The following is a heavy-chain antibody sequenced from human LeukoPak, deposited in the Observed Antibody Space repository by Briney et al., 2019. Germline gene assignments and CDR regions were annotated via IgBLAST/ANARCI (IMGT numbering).Heavy chain of an antibody. J-gene: IGHJ6*02. V-gene: IGHV4-59*08. CDR2: IYHSGST. CDR1: GGSISTYY. Sequence: SETLSLTCTVSGGSISTYYWSWIRQPPGKGLEWIGYIYHSGSTNYNPSLKSRVTISVDTSKNQFSLKMSSVTAADTAVFYCARQSGVSSDNYFGMDVWGQGTTVTVSS. CDR3: ARQSGVSSDNYFGMDV. D-gene: IGHD1-26*01.